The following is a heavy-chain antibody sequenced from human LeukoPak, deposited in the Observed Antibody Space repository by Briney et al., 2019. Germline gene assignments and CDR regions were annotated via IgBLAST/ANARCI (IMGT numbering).Heavy chain of an antibody. D-gene: IGHD1-26*01. J-gene: IGHJ4*02. Sequence: AGSLRLSCAASGFTFSSYSMNWVRQAPGRGLEWVSFISSSSSTIYYADSVKGRFTISRDNAKNSLYLQMNSLRAEDTAVYYCARDRGGSYSAIDYWGQGTLVTVSS. CDR3: ARDRGGSYSAIDY. V-gene: IGHV3-48*04. CDR2: ISSSSSTI. CDR1: GFTFSSYS.